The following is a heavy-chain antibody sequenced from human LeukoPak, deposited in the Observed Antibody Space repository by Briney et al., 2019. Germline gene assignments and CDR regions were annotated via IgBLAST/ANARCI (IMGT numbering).Heavy chain of an antibody. CDR1: GFTFGSYE. J-gene: IGHJ4*02. Sequence: GGSLRLSCVVSGFTFGSYEMNWVRQAPGKGLEWVSYISYSGSTIYYADSVKGRFSISRDNAKNSLYLQMNSLRAEDTAVYYCAREVGATKYDYWGQGTLVTVSS. CDR3: AREVGATKYDY. CDR2: ISYSGSTI. D-gene: IGHD1-26*01. V-gene: IGHV3-48*03.